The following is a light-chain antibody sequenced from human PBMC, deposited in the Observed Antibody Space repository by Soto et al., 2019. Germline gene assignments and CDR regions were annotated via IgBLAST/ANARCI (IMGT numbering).Light chain of an antibody. CDR3: QQYNSYSGT. V-gene: IGKV1-5*01. CDR2: GAS. Sequence: DIQMTQSPSTLSASVGDRVTITCRASQSISSWLAWYQQKPGKAPKLLIYGASSLESGVPSRFSGSGSGTEFTLTISSLQPDDFTTYYCQQYNSYSGTFGQGTKV. J-gene: IGKJ1*01. CDR1: QSISSW.